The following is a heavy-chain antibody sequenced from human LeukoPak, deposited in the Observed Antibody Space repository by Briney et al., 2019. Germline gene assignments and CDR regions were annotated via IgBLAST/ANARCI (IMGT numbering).Heavy chain of an antibody. Sequence: SETLSLTCAVSSGSINSSNWWSWVRQPPGKGLEWIGEIYHSGSTNYNPSLKSRVTISVDKSKNQFSLKLSSVTAADTAVYYCAREETYSSGWYIWGQGTLVTVSS. D-gene: IGHD6-19*01. CDR1: SGSINSSNW. V-gene: IGHV4-4*02. CDR3: AREETYSSGWYI. CDR2: IYHSGST. J-gene: IGHJ4*02.